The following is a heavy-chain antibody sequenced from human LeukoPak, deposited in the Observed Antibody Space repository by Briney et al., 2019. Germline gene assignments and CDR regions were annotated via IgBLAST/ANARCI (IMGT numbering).Heavy chain of an antibody. J-gene: IGHJ4*02. V-gene: IGHV4-39*01. CDR3: VGGVWYY. CDR2: IYYSGST. D-gene: IGHD2-21*02. CDR1: GDSISSSSYY. Sequence: WETLSLTCTVSGDSISSSSYYWGWIRKPPGKGLEWIGSIYYSGSTYYNPSLKSRVTISVDTSKTQFSLKLSSVTAADTAVYYCVGGVWYYWGQGTVVSVSS.